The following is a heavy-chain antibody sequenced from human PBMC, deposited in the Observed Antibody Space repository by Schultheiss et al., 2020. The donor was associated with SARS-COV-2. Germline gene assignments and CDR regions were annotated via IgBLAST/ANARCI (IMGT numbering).Heavy chain of an antibody. Sequence: GSLRLSCAVSGGSISSSNWWSWVRQPPGKGLEWIGEIYHSGSTNYNPSLKSRVTISVDKSKNQFSLKLSSVTAADTAVYYCARARPSVVATLPDYWGQGTLVTVSS. V-gene: IGHV4-4*02. D-gene: IGHD5-12*01. CDR2: IYHSGST. CDR3: ARARPSVVATLPDY. J-gene: IGHJ4*02. CDR1: GGSISSSNW.